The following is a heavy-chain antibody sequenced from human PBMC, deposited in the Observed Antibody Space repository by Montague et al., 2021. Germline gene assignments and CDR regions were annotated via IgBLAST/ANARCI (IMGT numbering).Heavy chain of an antibody. CDR1: SGSVNGYD. V-gene: IGHV4-59*02. J-gene: IGHJ4*01. CDR3: GRDYWGSIDY. Sequence: SETLSLTCSVSSGSVNGYDWSWIRQPPGKGLEWIGYMRSSGSPNYNPSFKSRLAISIDRSRNQFSLELSFVTAADTATYFCGRDYWGSIDYWGHGILVTVSS. D-gene: IGHD7-27*01. CDR2: MRSSGSP.